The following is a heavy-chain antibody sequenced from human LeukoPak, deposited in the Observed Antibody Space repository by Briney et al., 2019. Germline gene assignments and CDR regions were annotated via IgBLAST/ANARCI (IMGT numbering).Heavy chain of an antibody. V-gene: IGHV1-18*01. CDR3: ARVLRYDFWSAYYFDY. J-gene: IGHJ4*02. D-gene: IGHD3-3*01. CDR2: ISTYNGNT. Sequence: ASVKVSCKASGYTFNSYGISWVRQAPGQGLEWMAWISTYNGNTNSALKVQGRATMTTDTSTSTAYIELRSLRSDDTAVYYCARVLRYDFWSAYYFDYWGQGTLVTVSS. CDR1: GYTFNSYG.